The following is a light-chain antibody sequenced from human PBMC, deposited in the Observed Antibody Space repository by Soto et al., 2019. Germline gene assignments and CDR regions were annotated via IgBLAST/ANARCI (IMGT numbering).Light chain of an antibody. J-gene: IGKJ4*01. Sequence: IQMTQSPSTLSASVGDRVTITCRASQSVNGWLAWYQQKPGKAPKLLISEASSLEGGVPSRFSGSGSGTEYVLTITSLQPEDFATYYCQQYDTYSTFGGGTTVESK. CDR1: QSVNGW. V-gene: IGKV1-5*01. CDR2: EAS. CDR3: QQYDTYST.